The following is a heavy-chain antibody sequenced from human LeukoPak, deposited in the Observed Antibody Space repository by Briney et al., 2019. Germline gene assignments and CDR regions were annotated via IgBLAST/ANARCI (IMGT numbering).Heavy chain of an antibody. CDR3: AKSTQLRGGIATDFDS. Sequence: PGGSLRLSCAASGFTFINYAMAWVRQAPGKGLGWVSAISGSGGSTYYADSVKGRFTISRDNSKNTLYLQMNSLRAEDTAVYYCAKSTQLRGGIATDFDSWGQGTLVTVSS. V-gene: IGHV3-23*01. CDR2: ISGSGGST. CDR1: GFTFINYA. D-gene: IGHD3-16*02. J-gene: IGHJ4*02.